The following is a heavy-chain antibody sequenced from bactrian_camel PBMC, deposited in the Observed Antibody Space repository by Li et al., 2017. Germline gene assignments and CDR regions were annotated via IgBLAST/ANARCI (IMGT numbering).Heavy chain of an antibody. CDR2: IYSDGSKT. D-gene: IGHD3*01. J-gene: IGHJ4*01. V-gene: IGHV3-2*01. CDR3: AAKRFADLGCMIGGHEYNY. CDR1: GFTFSLYY. Sequence: QVQLVESGGGSAQAGGSLTLSCGAFGFTFSLYYMSWIRQAPGKGLEWVSSIYSDGSKTLYADSVKGRFTISRDNTENTVYLQMNSLKPEDTAMYYCAAKRFADLGCMIGGHEYNYWGQGTQVTVS.